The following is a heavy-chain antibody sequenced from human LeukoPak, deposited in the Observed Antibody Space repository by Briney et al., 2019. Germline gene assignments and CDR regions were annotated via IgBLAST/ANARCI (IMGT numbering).Heavy chain of an antibody. CDR1: GGSISSYY. D-gene: IGHD3-16*01. V-gene: IGHV4-59*01. CDR2: IYYSGST. CDR3: AREMGSWGKHDAFDI. Sequence: SETLSLTCTVSGGSISSYYWSWIRQPPGKGLEWIGYIYYSGSTNYNPSLKSRVTISVDTSKNQFSLKLSSVTAADTAVYYCAREMGSWGKHDAFDIWGQGTMVTVSS. J-gene: IGHJ3*02.